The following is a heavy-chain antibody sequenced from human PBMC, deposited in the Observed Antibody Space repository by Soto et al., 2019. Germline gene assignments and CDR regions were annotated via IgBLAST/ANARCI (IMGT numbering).Heavy chain of an antibody. J-gene: IGHJ6*02. D-gene: IGHD2-2*01. V-gene: IGHV4-30-4*01. CDR3: ARLGGYCSSTSCYGFYGMDV. CDR2: IYYSEST. CDR1: GGSISSGDYY. Sequence: SETLSLTCTVSGGSISSGDYYWSWIRQPPGKGLEWIGYIYYSESTYYNPSLEGRVTISVDTSKNQFSLKVSSVTVADTAVYYCARLGGYCSSTSCYGFYGMDVWGQGTTVTVS.